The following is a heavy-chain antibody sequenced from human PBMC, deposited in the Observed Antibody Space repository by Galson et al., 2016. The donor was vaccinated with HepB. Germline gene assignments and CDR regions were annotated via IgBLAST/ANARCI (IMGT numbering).Heavy chain of an antibody. CDR3: ARDGSGNYRNDGWFDP. D-gene: IGHD3-10*01. CDR1: GGSLSRYY. V-gene: IGHV4-59*01. Sequence: SETLSLTCTVSGGSLSRYYWSWIRQPPGKGPEWLGYIHYTGSTTYQSSLKGRVTIPVDMSKNLFSLKLSSVTAADTAVYYCARDGSGNYRNDGWFDPWGQGAQVLVSS. CDR2: IHYTGST. J-gene: IGHJ5*02.